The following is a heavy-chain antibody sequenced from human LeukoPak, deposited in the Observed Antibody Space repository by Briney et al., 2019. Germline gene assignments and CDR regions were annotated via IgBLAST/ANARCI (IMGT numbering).Heavy chain of an antibody. CDR3: ARVPTTVTTSFDY. CDR2: IYYSGST. D-gene: IGHD4-17*01. CDR1: GGSVSSGSYY. Sequence: PSETLSLTCTVSGGSVSSGSYYWSWIRQPPGKGLEWIGYIYYSGSTNYNPSLKSRLTISVDMSKNQFSLKLSSVTAADTAVYYCARVPTTVTTSFDYWGQGTLVTVSS. J-gene: IGHJ4*02. V-gene: IGHV4-61*01.